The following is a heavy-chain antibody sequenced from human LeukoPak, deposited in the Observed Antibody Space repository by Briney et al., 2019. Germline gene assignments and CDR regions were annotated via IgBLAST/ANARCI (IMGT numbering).Heavy chain of an antibody. D-gene: IGHD2-2*01. J-gene: IGHJ4*02. Sequence: PGGSLRLSCAASGFTFSSYSMHWVRQAPGKGLEWVSSVTSNDYIFYSDSMKGRFTISRDNAKNSLFLQMNSLRADDTAVYYCARHPYCSSPTCYGIDYWGQGTLVAVSS. CDR1: GFTFSSYS. CDR3: ARHPYCSSPTCYGIDY. V-gene: IGHV3-21*04. CDR2: VTSNDYI.